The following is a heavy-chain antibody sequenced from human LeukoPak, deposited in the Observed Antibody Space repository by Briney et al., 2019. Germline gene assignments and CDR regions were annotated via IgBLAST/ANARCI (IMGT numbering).Heavy chain of an antibody. CDR2: ISGSGGST. Sequence: GGSLRLSCAAYGFTFSSYAMSWVRQAPGKGLEWVSAISGSGGSTYYADSVKGRFTISRDNSKNTLYLQRNSPRAEDTAEYSCAKSQVATSLRYCFDYWGQGTLVTVS. V-gene: IGHV3-23*01. D-gene: IGHD5-12*01. CDR3: AKSQVATSLRYCFDY. CDR1: GFTFSSYA. J-gene: IGHJ4*02.